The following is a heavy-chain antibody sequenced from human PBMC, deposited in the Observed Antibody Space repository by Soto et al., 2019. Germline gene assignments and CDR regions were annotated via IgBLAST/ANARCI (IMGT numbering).Heavy chain of an antibody. CDR2: VSASGRT. D-gene: IGHD3-10*01. J-gene: IGHJ5*01. CDR3: ARDSMFRGRSIDWLDS. CDR1: GGSLSSYY. Sequence: QVHLQESGPGLVKSSETLSLNCTVSGGSLSSYYWSWVRQPAGKGLEWIGRVSASGRTNYNPSLEGRVTMSLDTSKNQISLNLRSVNAADTAVYFCARDSMFRGRSIDWLDSWGQGTQVTVSS. V-gene: IGHV4-4*07.